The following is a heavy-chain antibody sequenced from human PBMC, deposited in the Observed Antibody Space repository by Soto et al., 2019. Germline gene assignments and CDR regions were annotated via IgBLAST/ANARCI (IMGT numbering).Heavy chain of an antibody. D-gene: IGHD4-17*01. CDR2: ICYSGST. CDR1: GDSLSSADYC. V-gene: IGHV4-30-4*02. CDR3: ATESGSTYGYFDY. J-gene: IGHJ4*02. Sequence: SETLSLTCTVSGDSLSSADYCWSWIRQAPGKGLEWIGYICYSGSTYHNPSLKSRTSMSVDRSKNQFTLRLTSVTAADTAVYFCATESGSTYGYFDYWGQGTQVTVSS.